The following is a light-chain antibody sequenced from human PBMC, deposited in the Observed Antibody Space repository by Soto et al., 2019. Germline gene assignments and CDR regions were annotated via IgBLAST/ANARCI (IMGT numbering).Light chain of an antibody. Sequence: QSVLTQPPSVSGAPGQRVTIACTGSSSNIGAYYDVHWYQLLPGTAPKLLIYGNINRPSGVPDRFSGSKSGTSASLAITGLQAEDEADYYCQSYDSSLSGYVFGPGTKLTVL. CDR3: QSYDSSLSGYV. CDR1: SSNIGAYYD. V-gene: IGLV1-40*01. CDR2: GNI. J-gene: IGLJ1*01.